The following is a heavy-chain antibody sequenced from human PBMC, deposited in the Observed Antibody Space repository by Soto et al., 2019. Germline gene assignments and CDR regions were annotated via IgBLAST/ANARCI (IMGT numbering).Heavy chain of an antibody. Sequence: PSLTCTVSGDSLNNYYWTWIRQPPGKGLEWIGYIYDSGSTSYSPSLKSRLTISVDTSKNQFSLKVKSVTVADRAVYYCERGTKYYYQGMDVWGQGTTVTVSS. CDR2: IYDSGST. J-gene: IGHJ6*02. CDR1: GDSLNNYY. V-gene: IGHV4-59*01. CDR3: ERGTKYYYQGMDV.